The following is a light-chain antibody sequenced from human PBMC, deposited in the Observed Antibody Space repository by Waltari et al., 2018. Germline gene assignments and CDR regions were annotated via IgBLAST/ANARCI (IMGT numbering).Light chain of an antibody. V-gene: IGLV2-14*01. J-gene: IGLJ1*01. CDR3: SSYTSSITS. CDR2: DVS. CDR1: SSDVGGYNY. Sequence: QSALTQPASVSGSPGQSITISCTGTSSDVGGYNYVSWYQQHPGKAPKLMIYDVSKRPSGVSNRFSGSKSGNTASLTISGLQAEDEADYYCSSYTSSITSFGTGTKVTVL.